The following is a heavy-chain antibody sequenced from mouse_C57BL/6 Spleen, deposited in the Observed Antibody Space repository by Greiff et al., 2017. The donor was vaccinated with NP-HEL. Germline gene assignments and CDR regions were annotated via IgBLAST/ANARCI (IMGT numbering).Heavy chain of an antibody. V-gene: IGHV1-18*01. CDR2: INPNNGGT. J-gene: IGHJ3*01. D-gene: IGHD4-1*01. CDR3: ARGTDGFAY. Sequence: VHVKQSGPELVKPGASVKIPCKASGYTFTDYNMDWVKQSHGKSLEWIGDINPNNGGTIYNQKFKGKATLTVDKSSSTAYMELRSLTSEDTAVYYCARGTDGFAYWGQGTLVTVSA. CDR1: GYTFTDYN.